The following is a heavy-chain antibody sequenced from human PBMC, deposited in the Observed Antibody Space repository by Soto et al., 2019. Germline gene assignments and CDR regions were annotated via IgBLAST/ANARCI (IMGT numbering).Heavy chain of an antibody. J-gene: IGHJ4*02. Sequence: QVQLVQSGAEVKKPGASVKISCKASGYPFTSYYMHWVRQAPGQGLEWMGIINPSGGSTNSAQKLQGRGAMTRDTSTSTVYMELNSLRSEDTAVYYCARPPYPGCINAVCYPLDYWGQGTLVTVSS. CDR2: INPSGGST. CDR3: ARPPYPGCINAVCYPLDY. V-gene: IGHV1-46*01. D-gene: IGHD2-8*01. CDR1: GYPFTSYY.